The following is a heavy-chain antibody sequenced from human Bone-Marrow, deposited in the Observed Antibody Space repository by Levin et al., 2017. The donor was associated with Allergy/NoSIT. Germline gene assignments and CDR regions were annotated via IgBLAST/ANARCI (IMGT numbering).Heavy chain of an antibody. CDR2: IYYSGST. CDR1: GGSISSSSYY. D-gene: IGHD3-22*01. J-gene: IGHJ6*02. Sequence: SQTLSLTCTVSGGSISSSSYYWGWIRQPPGKGLEWIGSIYYSGSTYYNPSLKSRVTISVDTSKNQFCLKLSSVTAADTAVYYCARDPPPYDSSGYCSQGNCYDMDVWGQGTTVTVSS. V-gene: IGHV4-39*07. CDR3: ARDPPPYDSSGYCSQGNCYDMDV.